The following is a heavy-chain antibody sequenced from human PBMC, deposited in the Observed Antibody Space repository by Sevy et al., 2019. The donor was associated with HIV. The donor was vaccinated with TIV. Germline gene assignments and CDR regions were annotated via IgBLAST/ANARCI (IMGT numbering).Heavy chain of an antibody. CDR3: ARMGYSYGYAVDF. D-gene: IGHD5-18*01. V-gene: IGHV1-8*01. J-gene: IGHJ4*02. CDR1: GYTFTSFD. Sequence: ASVKVSCKASGYTFTSFDIKWVRQAPGQGLEWMGWMNPNNGNTGHAQNFQGRVIMTSNISISTAYMELSNLRSEDTAVYYCARMGYSYGYAVDFWGQGHLVTVSS. CDR2: MNPNNGNT.